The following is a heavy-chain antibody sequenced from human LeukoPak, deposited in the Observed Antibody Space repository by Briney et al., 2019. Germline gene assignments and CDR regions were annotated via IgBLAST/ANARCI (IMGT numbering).Heavy chain of an antibody. V-gene: IGHV3-43*01. J-gene: IGHJ4*02. CDR1: GFTFDDYT. CDR2: ISWDGGST. D-gene: IGHD3-22*01. CDR3: ATEGSMIVARPSELDY. Sequence: GGSLRLSCAASGFTFDDYTMHWVRQAPGKGLEWVSLISWDGGSTYYADSVKGRFTISRDNSKNSLYLQMNSLRAEDTAVYYCATEGSMIVARPSELDYWGQGTLVTVSS.